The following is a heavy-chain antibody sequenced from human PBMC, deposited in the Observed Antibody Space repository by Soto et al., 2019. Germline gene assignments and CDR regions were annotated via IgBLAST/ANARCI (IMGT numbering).Heavy chain of an antibody. CDR3: AREGYDYIWGSYAVVAGTYYFDY. CDR2: ISAYNGNT. J-gene: IGHJ4*02. CDR1: GYTFTSYG. Sequence: ASVKVSCKASGYTFTSYGISWVRQAPGQGLEWMGWISAYNGNTNYAQKLQGRVTMTTDTSTSTAYMELRSLRSDDTAVYYCAREGYDYIWGSYAVVAGTYYFDYWGQGTLVTVS. D-gene: IGHD3-16*01. V-gene: IGHV1-18*01.